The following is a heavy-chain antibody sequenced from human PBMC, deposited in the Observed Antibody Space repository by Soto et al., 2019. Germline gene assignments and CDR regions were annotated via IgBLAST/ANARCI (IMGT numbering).Heavy chain of an antibody. CDR3: AREHIDDAAAGTFDY. V-gene: IGHV3-33*01. D-gene: IGHD6-13*01. CDR1: GFTFSSYG. Sequence: GGSLRLSCAASGFTFSSYGMHWVRQAPGKGLEWVAVIWYDGSNKYYADSVKGRFTISRDNSKNTLYLQMNSLRAEDTAVYYCAREHIDDAAAGTFDYWGQGTLVTVSS. J-gene: IGHJ4*02. CDR2: IWYDGSNK.